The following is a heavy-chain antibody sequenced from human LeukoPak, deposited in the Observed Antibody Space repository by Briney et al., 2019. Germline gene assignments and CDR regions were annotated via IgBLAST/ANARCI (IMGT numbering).Heavy chain of an antibody. J-gene: IGHJ4*02. CDR3: AKDIGYYYDSSGTFDY. V-gene: IGHV3-30-3*01. D-gene: IGHD3-22*01. CDR2: ISYDGSNK. Sequence: GGSLRLSCAASGFTFSSYAMHWVRQAPGKGLEWVAVISYDGSNKYYADSVKGRFTISRDNSRNTLYLQMNSLRAEDTAVYYCAKDIGYYYDSSGTFDYWGQGTLVTVSS. CDR1: GFTFSSYA.